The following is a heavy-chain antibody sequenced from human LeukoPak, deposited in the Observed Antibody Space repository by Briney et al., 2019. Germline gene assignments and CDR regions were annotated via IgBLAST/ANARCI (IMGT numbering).Heavy chain of an antibody. V-gene: IGHV3-30*02. Sequence: GGSLRLSCAASGFTFSSYGMHWVRQAPGKGLEWVAFIRYDGSNKYYADSVKGRFTISRDNSKNTLYLQMNSLRAEDTAVYYCAKRDTSGWPPVGLGYWGQGTLVTVSS. J-gene: IGHJ4*02. CDR3: AKRDTSGWPPVGLGY. D-gene: IGHD6-19*01. CDR2: IRYDGSNK. CDR1: GFTFSSYG.